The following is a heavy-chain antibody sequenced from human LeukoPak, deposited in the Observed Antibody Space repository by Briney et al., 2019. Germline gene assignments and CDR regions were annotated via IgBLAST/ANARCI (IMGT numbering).Heavy chain of an antibody. D-gene: IGHD2-21*02. Sequence: PSETLSLTCAVYGGSFSGYYWSWIRQPPGKGLEWIGEINHSGSTNYNPSLKSRVTISVDTSKNQFSLKLSSVTAADTAVYYCASHIVVVTATNGPRNWFDPWGRGTLVTVSS. CDR1: GGSFSGYY. J-gene: IGHJ5*02. CDR3: ASHIVVVTATNGPRNWFDP. V-gene: IGHV4-34*01. CDR2: INHSGST.